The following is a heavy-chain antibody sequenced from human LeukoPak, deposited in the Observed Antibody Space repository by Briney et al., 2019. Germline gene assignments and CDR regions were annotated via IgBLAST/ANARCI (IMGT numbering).Heavy chain of an antibody. Sequence: SETLSLTCALDGGSFIGYYWSWIRQPPGKGLEWVGEINHSGRTNYNPSLKSPPTISVDTSTNHFSLKLSSVTTAHTAVYFWARLWGSSGSYGTDSWGQGNLVTVSS. CDR2: INHSGRT. D-gene: IGHD6-13*01. CDR3: ARLWGSSGSYGTDS. J-gene: IGHJ4*02. CDR1: GGSFIGYY. V-gene: IGHV4-34*01.